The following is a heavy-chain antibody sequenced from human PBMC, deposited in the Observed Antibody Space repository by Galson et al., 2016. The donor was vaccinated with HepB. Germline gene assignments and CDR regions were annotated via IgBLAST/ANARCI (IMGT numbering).Heavy chain of an antibody. V-gene: IGHV4-31*02. D-gene: IGHD3-10*01. J-gene: IGHJ4*02. CDR3: ARDRSSGSGSFGY. CDR2: IYHSGST. Sequence: WIRQHPGKGLEWIGYIYHSGSTYYNPSLKSRVTISVDTSKNQFSLKLSSVTAADTAVYFCARDRSSGSGSFGYWGQGTLVTVSS.